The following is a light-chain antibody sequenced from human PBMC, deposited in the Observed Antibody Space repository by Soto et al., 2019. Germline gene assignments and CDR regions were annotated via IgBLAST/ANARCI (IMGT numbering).Light chain of an antibody. V-gene: IGKV3-11*01. J-gene: IGKJ1*01. CDR3: QRHNSWPPTWT. CDR2: DAS. CDR1: QSVSSY. Sequence: EIVLIQSPATLSLSPGERATLSCRASQSVSSYLAWYQQKPGQAPRLLIYDASNRATGIPARFSGSGSGTDFTLTISSLEPEDFAVYYCQRHNSWPPTWTFGQGTKVEI.